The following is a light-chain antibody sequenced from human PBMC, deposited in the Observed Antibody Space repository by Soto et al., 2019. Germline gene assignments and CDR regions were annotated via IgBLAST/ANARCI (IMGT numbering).Light chain of an antibody. Sequence: QSVLTQRPSVSAAPGQKVTISCSGSTSNIGNNYVSWYQQLPGAAPRLIISEVDKRPSGIPDRFSGSKSGTSATLGITGLQTGDEADFYCAAWDSGLSAVVFGGGTQLTVL. CDR2: EVD. CDR3: AAWDSGLSAVV. V-gene: IGLV1-51*02. CDR1: TSNIGNNY. J-gene: IGLJ2*01.